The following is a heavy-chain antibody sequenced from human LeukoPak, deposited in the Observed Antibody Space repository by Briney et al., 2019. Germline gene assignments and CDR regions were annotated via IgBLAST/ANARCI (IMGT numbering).Heavy chain of an antibody. CDR2: ISYDGSNK. J-gene: IGHJ4*02. D-gene: IGHD3-22*01. CDR3: ARDDPDSSGYYGY. Sequence: SCKASGYTFTSYAMHWVRQAPGKGLEWVAVISYDGSNKYYADSVKGRFTISRDNSKNTLYLQMNSLRAEDTAVYYCARDDPDSSGYYGYWGQGTLVTVSS. CDR1: GYTFTSYA. V-gene: IGHV3-30-3*01.